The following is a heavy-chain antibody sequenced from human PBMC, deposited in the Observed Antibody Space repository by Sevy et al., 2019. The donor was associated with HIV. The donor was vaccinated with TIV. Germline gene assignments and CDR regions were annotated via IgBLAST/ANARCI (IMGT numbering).Heavy chain of an antibody. Sequence: GGSLRLSCAASGFTFSSYAMSWVRQAPGKGLEWVSAISGSGGSTYYADSVKGRFTISRDNSKNTLYLKMNGLRAEDTAVYYCAKDGAYYDSSGYFSFDYWGQGTLVTVSS. CDR1: GFTFSSYA. CDR2: ISGSGGST. CDR3: AKDGAYYDSSGYFSFDY. V-gene: IGHV3-23*01. D-gene: IGHD3-22*01. J-gene: IGHJ4*02.